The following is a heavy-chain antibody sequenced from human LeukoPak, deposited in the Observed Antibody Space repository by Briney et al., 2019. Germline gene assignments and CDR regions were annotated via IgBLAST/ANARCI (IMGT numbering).Heavy chain of an antibody. V-gene: IGHV1-2*07. D-gene: IGHD6-6*01. CDR1: GYIFTGYY. CDR2: INPNSGGT. J-gene: IGHJ6*02. Sequence: ASVKVSCKASGYIFTGYYMHWVRQAPGQGLEWMGWINPNSGGTNYAHKFQGRVTMTRDTSISAAYMELSRLRSDDTAVYYCAGVRPGRGMDVWGQGTTVTVSS. CDR3: AGVRPGRGMDV.